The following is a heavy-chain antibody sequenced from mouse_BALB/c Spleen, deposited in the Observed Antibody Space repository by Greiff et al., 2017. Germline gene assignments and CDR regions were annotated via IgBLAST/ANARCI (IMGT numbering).Heavy chain of an antibody. CDR2: IWAGGST. D-gene: IGHD4-1*01. J-gene: IGHJ4*01. CDR3: AITGGGVYAMDY. CDR1: GFSLTSYG. V-gene: IGHV2-9*02. Sequence: VKLVESGPGLVAPSQSLSITCTVSGFSLTSYGVHWVRQPPGKGLEWLGVIWAGGSTNYNSALMSRLSISKDNSKGQVFLKMNSLQTDDTAMYYCAITGGGVYAMDYWGQGTSVTVSS.